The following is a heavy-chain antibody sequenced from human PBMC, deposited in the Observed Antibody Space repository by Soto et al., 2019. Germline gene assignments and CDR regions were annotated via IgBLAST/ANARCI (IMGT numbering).Heavy chain of an antibody. D-gene: IGHD4-17*01. Sequence: SETLPLTCTVSGVSISSYYWSWIRQPPGKGLEGMGYICYSGSTNYNPSLKSRVTISVDTSKNQFSLKLSSVTAADTAVYYCAGRLRPWYFDLWGRGTLVTVSS. CDR2: ICYSGST. CDR3: AGRLRPWYFDL. J-gene: IGHJ2*01. CDR1: GVSISSYY. V-gene: IGHV4-59*01.